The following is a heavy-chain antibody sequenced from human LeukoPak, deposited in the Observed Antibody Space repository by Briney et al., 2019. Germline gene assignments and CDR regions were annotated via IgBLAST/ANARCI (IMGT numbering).Heavy chain of an antibody. D-gene: IGHD3-10*01. CDR2: ITPLSATP. Sequence: GASVKVSCKASAGMFNTYAISWVRQAPGHGLEWMGRITPLSATPSQSQCFQGRVTITADISTNTVYLDLSSLRSEDTALYFCAGDPPGTPVGFDVWGQGTMVTVSS. J-gene: IGHJ3*01. CDR1: AGMFNTYA. CDR3: AGDPPGTPVGFDV. V-gene: IGHV1-69*06.